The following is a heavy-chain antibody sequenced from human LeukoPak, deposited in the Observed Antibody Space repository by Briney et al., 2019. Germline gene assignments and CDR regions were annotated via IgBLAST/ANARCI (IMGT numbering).Heavy chain of an antibody. CDR2: ITTHTGNP. D-gene: IGHD4-23*01. CDR1: GCNFSNYA. CDR3: ARDSRDYGGPDNDY. V-gene: IGHV7-4-1*02. Sequence: GASVKVSCKASGCNFSNYAINWVRQAPGQGLEWMGWITTHTGNPTYAQGFTGRFVFSLDTSVSTAYLQITSLKAEDTAVYYCARDSRDYGGPDNDYWGQGTLVSVSS. J-gene: IGHJ4*02.